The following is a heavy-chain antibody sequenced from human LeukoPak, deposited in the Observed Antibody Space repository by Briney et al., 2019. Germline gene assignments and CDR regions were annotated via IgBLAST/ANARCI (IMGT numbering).Heavy chain of an antibody. V-gene: IGHV4-34*01. CDR1: GGSFSGYY. CDR2: INHSGST. D-gene: IGHD3-22*01. CDR3: ARHGSVSSGALV. J-gene: IGHJ4*02. Sequence: SETLSLTCAVYGGSFSGYYWSWIRQPPGKGLEGIGEINHSGSTNYNPSLKSRVTISVDTSKNQFSLKLSSVTAADTAVYYCARHGSVSSGALVWGQGTLVTVSS.